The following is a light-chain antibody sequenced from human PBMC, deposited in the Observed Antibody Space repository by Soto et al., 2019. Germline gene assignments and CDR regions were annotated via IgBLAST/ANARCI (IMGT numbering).Light chain of an antibody. V-gene: IGKV1-9*01. CDR2: GAS. CDR3: QHHNTCPRT. CDR1: QGISSY. J-gene: IGKJ2*01. Sequence: DIQLTQSPSFLSASVGDRVTITCRASQGISSYFAWYQQPPGKAHKLLIYGASTLQRGVSSRFSGSGSGTEFTLTISSLQPEYFVTYYCQHHNTCPRTFGQGTKLEVK.